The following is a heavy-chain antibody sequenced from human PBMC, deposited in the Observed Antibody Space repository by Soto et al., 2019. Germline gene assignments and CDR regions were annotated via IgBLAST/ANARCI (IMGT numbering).Heavy chain of an antibody. CDR1: GFIFSSYS. CDR3: ARGHGSSNFDY. Sequence: EVQLVESGGGLVKPGGSLRLSCAASGFIFSSYSMNWVRQAPGKGLEWVSSISTSGDYMYYADSMKGRFTISRDNAKNSLYLQMNSRRAEDTAVYYCARGHGSSNFDYWGQGTLVTVSS. V-gene: IGHV3-21*01. J-gene: IGHJ4*02. D-gene: IGHD1-26*01. CDR2: ISTSGDYM.